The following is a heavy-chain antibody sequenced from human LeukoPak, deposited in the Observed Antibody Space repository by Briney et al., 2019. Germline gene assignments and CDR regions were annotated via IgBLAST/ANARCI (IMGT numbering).Heavy chain of an antibody. D-gene: IGHD2-2*01. CDR3: ARGLDCRSTSCYLDN. Sequence: GGSLRLSCAASGFTFTKYWMTWVRQAPGKGLEWVANISQDGSEKFYVDSVKGRFTISRDNAQNSLDLQINSLGAEDTAVYYCARGLDCRSTSCYLDNWGQGTLVTVSS. CDR1: GFTFTKYW. J-gene: IGHJ4*02. V-gene: IGHV3-7*01. CDR2: ISQDGSEK.